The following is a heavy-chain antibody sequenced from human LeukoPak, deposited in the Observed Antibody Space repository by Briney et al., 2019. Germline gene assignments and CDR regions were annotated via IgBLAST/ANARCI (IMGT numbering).Heavy chain of an antibody. V-gene: IGHV4-59*08. D-gene: IGHD6-13*01. Sequence: NPSETLSLTCTVSGGSISSYYWSWIRQPPGKGLEWIGYIYYSGSTNYNPSLKSRVTISVDTSKNQFSLKLSSVTAADTAVYYYARHLSTIAAAEYWGQGTLVTVSS. J-gene: IGHJ4*02. CDR1: GGSISSYY. CDR3: ARHLSTIAAAEY. CDR2: IYYSGST.